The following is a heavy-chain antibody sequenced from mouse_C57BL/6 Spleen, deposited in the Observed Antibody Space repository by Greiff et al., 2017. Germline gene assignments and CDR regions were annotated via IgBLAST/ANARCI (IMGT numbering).Heavy chain of an antibody. CDR3: ARCRDGYYLDY. V-gene: IGHV1-76*01. CDR1: GYTFTDYY. CDR2: IYPGSGNT. D-gene: IGHD2-3*01. Sequence: QVTLKVSGAELVRPGASVKLSCKASGYTFTDYYINWVKQRPGQGLEWIARIYPGSGNTYYNEKFKGKATLTAEKSSSTSYMQLSSLTSEDSAVYFCARCRDGYYLDYWGQGTTLTVSS. J-gene: IGHJ2*01.